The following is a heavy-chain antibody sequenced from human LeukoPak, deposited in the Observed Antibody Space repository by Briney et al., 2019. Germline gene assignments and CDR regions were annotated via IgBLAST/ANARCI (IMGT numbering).Heavy chain of an antibody. CDR3: AKAGDIVVVPAAMRGYYYYGMDV. V-gene: IGHV3-23*01. CDR2: ISGSGGST. Sequence: GGSLRLSCAASGFTFSSYAMSWVRQAPGEGLEWVSAISGSGGSTYYADSVKGRFTISSDNSKNTLYLQMNSLRAEDMAVYYCAKAGDIVVVPAAMRGYYYYGMDVWGQGTTVTVSS. J-gene: IGHJ6*02. CDR1: GFTFSSYA. D-gene: IGHD2-2*01.